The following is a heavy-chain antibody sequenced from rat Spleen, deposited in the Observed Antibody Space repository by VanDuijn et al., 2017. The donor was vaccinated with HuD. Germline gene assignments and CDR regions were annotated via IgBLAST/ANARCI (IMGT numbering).Heavy chain of an antibody. CDR2: LSYDGSST. Sequence: EVQLVESGGGLVQPGRSLKLSCAASGFTFSDYNMAWVRQAPKKGLEWVATLSYDGSSTYYRDSVKGRFTISRDNAKSTLYLQMDSLRSEDTATYYCARQSGGFAYWGQGTLVTVSS. CDR3: ARQSGGFAY. CDR1: GFTFSDYN. V-gene: IGHV5-7*01. D-gene: IGHD1-1*01. J-gene: IGHJ3*01.